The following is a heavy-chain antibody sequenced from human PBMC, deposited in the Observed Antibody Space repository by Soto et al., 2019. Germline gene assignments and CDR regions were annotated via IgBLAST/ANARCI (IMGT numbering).Heavy chain of an antibody. CDR2: ISYDGTNE. Sequence: GGSLRLSCTVSGFTFSAFAMYWVRHAPGKGLEWVALISYDGTNEDYAESVRGRFTISRDNSKNTLYLDMNSLSAEDSAVYFCAKGVVREPAYFDYWGQGTLVTVSS. V-gene: IGHV3-30*18. CDR3: AKGVVREPAYFDY. J-gene: IGHJ4*02. CDR1: GFTFSAFA. D-gene: IGHD3-10*01.